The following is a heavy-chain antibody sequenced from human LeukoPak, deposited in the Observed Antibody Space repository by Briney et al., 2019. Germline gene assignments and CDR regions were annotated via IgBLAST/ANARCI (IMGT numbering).Heavy chain of an antibody. Sequence: PGGSLRLSCTASGFTFSSYSLNRIRQPPGKGLEWIGSIYYTGSTFYNPSLKSRVTISADTSKNQLSLKLSSVTAADTAVYYCARHPGSHCSTATCYTGGVFDYWGQGTLVTVSS. CDR1: GFTFSSYSLN. CDR2: IYYTGST. CDR3: ARHPGSHCSTATCYTGGVFDY. J-gene: IGHJ4*02. D-gene: IGHD2-2*02. V-gene: IGHV4-39*01.